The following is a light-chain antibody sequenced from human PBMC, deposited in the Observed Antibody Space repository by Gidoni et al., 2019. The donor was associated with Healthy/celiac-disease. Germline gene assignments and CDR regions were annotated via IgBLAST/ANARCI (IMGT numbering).Light chain of an antibody. CDR3: QQYGSSPLT. CDR2: GAS. Sequence: EIVLTQSPGTLSLSPGERATLSCRASQSVSSSYLAWYQQKPGQAPRLLIYGASSRATGIPDRGSGSESGKDFTLTISRLEPEDFAVYCWQQYGSSPLTFGQGTKVEIK. V-gene: IGKV3-20*01. J-gene: IGKJ1*01. CDR1: QSVSSSY.